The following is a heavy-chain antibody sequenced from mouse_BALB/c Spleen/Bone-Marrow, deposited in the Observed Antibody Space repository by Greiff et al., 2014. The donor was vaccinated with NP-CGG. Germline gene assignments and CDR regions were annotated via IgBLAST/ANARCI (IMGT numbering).Heavy chain of an antibody. CDR3: ARYGGRYYAMDY. CDR1: GFNIKDTY. V-gene: IGHV14-3*02. CDR2: IDPANGNT. D-gene: IGHD1-1*01. Sequence: VQLKESGAKLVKPGASVKLSCTASGFNIKDTYMHWVKQRPEQGLEWIGRIDPANGNTNYDPRFQGKATITADTSSNTAYLQLSSLTSEDTAVYYCARYGGRYYAMDYWGQGTSVTVSS. J-gene: IGHJ4*01.